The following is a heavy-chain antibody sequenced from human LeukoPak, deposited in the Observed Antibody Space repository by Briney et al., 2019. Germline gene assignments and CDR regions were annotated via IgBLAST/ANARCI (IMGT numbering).Heavy chain of an antibody. Sequence: PSETLSLTCTVSGGSISSYYWSWIRQPPGKGLEWIGYIYYSGSTNYNPSLKSRVTISVDTSKNQFSLKLSSVTAADTTVYYCARLYCSGGSYNDAFDIWGQGTMVTVSS. J-gene: IGHJ3*02. CDR2: IYYSGST. CDR1: GGSISSYY. V-gene: IGHV4-59*01. CDR3: ARLYCSGGSYNDAFDI. D-gene: IGHD2-15*01.